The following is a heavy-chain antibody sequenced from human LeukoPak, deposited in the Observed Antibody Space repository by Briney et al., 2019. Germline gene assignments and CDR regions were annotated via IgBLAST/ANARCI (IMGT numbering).Heavy chain of an antibody. V-gene: IGHV3-23*01. CDR3: ARDPHYTYGYYFDY. CDR1: GFASSSYG. CDR2: ITGSGGST. Sequence: PGGSLRLSCACSGFASSSYGMSWVRQAPGKGLEWVSAITGSGGSTYYADAVKGRCSISRGNSRNTLYLQMNSLRAEDTAIYYCARDPHYTYGYYFDYWGQGTLVTVSS. D-gene: IGHD5-18*01. J-gene: IGHJ4*02.